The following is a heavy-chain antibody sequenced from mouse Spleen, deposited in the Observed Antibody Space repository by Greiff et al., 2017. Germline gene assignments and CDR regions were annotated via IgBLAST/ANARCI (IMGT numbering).Heavy chain of an antibody. CDR2: ISGGGSYT. CDR1: GFTFSSYG. CDR3: ARQGIWYYAMDY. Sequence: EVQVVESGGGLVKPGGSLKLSCAASGFTFSSYGMSWVRQTPEKRLEWVATISGGGSYTYYPDSVKGRFTISRDNAKNNLYLQMSSLRSEDTALYYCARQGIWYYAMDYWGQGTSVTVSS. V-gene: IGHV5-9-2*01. J-gene: IGHJ4*01.